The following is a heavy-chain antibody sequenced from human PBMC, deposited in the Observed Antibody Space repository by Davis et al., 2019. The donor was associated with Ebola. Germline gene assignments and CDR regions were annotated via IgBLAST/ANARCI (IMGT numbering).Heavy chain of an antibody. V-gene: IGHV4-4*02. CDR1: GGSISSSNW. CDR2: INHSGST. CDR3: ARVGWYYDILTGYSNGGFDY. D-gene: IGHD3-9*01. J-gene: IGHJ4*02. Sequence: MPGGSLRLSCAVSGGSISSSNWWSWIRQPPGKGLEWIGEINHSGSTNYNPSLKSRVTISVDTSKNQFSLKLSSVTAADTAVYYCARVGWYYDILTGYSNGGFDYWGQGTLVTVSS.